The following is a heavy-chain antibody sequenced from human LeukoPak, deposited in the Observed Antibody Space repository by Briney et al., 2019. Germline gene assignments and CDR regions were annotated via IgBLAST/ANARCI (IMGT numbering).Heavy chain of an antibody. Sequence: SQTLSVTCAISGYSFSSTNGAWNWLTQSPSRGLEWLVRSYYRSKWYPEYAVSVKGRISISPDTSNNQCSLQLSSVTPEDTAVYYCARDVATTGWYTFDYWGQGTLVTVSA. CDR1: GYSFSSTNGA. J-gene: IGHJ4*02. CDR3: ARDVATTGWYTFDY. CDR2: SYYRSKWYP. V-gene: IGHV6-1*01. D-gene: IGHD6-19*01.